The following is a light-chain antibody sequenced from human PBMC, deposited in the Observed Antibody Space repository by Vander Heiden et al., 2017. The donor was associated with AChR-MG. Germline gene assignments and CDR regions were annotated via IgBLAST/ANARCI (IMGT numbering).Light chain of an antibody. CDR1: QDISYY. Sequence: IQMTQTPSSLSASVGDRVTITCRASQDISYYLNWYQHKPGKAPKLLIYDASILETGVPSRFSGSGSGTHFSLIISSLQPEDFATYYCQQYNSLPPLTFGGGTKVDLK. CDR2: DAS. V-gene: IGKV1-33*01. CDR3: QQYNSLPPLT. J-gene: IGKJ4*01.